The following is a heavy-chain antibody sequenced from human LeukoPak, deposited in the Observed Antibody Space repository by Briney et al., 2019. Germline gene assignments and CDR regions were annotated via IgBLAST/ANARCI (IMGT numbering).Heavy chain of an antibody. J-gene: IGHJ6*02. CDR1: GGSISSSSYY. CDR3: ARSRHYGSGSYPLYSGMDV. D-gene: IGHD3-10*01. Sequence: SETLSLTCTVSGGSISSSSYYWSWIRQPPGKGLEWIGEINHSGTITHNPSLKSRVTISIDTSKNQFSLKLSSVTAADTAVYFCARSRHYGSGSYPLYSGMDVWGQGTTVTVSS. V-gene: IGHV4-39*07. CDR2: INHSGTI.